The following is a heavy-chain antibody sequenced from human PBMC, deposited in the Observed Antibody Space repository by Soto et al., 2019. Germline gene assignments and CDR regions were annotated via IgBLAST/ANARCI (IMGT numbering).Heavy chain of an antibody. CDR2: ISYDGSNK. Sequence: GGSLRLSCAASGFTFSSYAMHWVRQAPGKGLEWVAVISYDGSNKYYADSVKGRFTISRDNSKNTLYLQMNSLRAEDTAVYYCARVQDYYDSTGWGMDVWGQGTTVTVSS. CDR1: GFTFSSYA. D-gene: IGHD3-22*01. J-gene: IGHJ6*02. V-gene: IGHV3-30-3*01. CDR3: ARVQDYYDSTGWGMDV.